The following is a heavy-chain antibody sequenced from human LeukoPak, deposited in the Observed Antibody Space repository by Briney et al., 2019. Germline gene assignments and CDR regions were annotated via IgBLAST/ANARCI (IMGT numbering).Heavy chain of an antibody. V-gene: IGHV1-46*01. D-gene: IGHD5-24*01. CDR2: INPSGGST. Sequence: ASVKVSCKASGYTFTSYYMHWVRQAPGQGLEWMGIINPSGGSTSYAQKFQGRVTMTRDMSTSTVYMELSSLRSEDTAVYYCARVSGDGYNRYYFDYWGQGTLVTVSS. CDR3: ARVSGDGYNRYYFDY. J-gene: IGHJ4*02. CDR1: GYTFTSYY.